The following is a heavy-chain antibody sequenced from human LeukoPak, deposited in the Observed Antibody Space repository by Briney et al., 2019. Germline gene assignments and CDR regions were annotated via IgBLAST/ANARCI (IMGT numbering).Heavy chain of an antibody. Sequence: ASVKVSCKASGYTFTGYYMHWVRQAPGQGLEWMGWINPNSGGTNHAQNFQGRVTMTRDMSTSTVYMELSSLRSEDTAVYYCARDPGDSMVFIYYFDYWGQGTLVTVSS. CDR3: ARDPGDSMVFIYYFDY. V-gene: IGHV1-2*02. CDR1: GYTFTGYY. D-gene: IGHD2-8*01. J-gene: IGHJ4*02. CDR2: INPNSGGT.